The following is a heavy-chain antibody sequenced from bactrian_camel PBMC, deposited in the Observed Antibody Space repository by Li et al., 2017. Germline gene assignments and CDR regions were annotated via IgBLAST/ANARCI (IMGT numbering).Heavy chain of an antibody. J-gene: IGHJ6*01. Sequence: HVQLVESGGGSVETGGSLTLSCAASGYTSMTYVMGWFRQVPGKEREGVAGIYVGDTNTYYADSVKGRFSISHDNAKNTLYLQMNSLITEDTAVYYCRNTADPDLAVQADYRDWGRGTQVTVS. CDR2: IYVGDTNT. D-gene: IGHD2*01. CDR3: RNTADPDLAVQADYRD. CDR1: GYTSMTYV. V-gene: IGHV3S6*01.